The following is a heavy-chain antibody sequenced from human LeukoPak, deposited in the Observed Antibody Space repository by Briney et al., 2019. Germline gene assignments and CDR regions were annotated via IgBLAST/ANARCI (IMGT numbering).Heavy chain of an antibody. CDR1: GFTFSSYS. J-gene: IGHJ1*01. CDR3: AKVHAYYDFWSGYPWRGYFQH. CDR2: ISSSSSTI. Sequence: GGSLRLSCAASGFTFSSYSMNWVRQAPGKGLEWVSYISSSSSTIYYADSVKGRFTISRDNAKNSLYLQMNSLRAEDTAVYYCAKVHAYYDFWSGYPWRGYFQHWGQGTLVTVSS. D-gene: IGHD3-3*01. V-gene: IGHV3-48*01.